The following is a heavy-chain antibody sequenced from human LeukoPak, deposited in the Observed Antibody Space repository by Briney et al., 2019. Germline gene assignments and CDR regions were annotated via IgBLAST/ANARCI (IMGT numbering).Heavy chain of an antibody. CDR3: AREKSSSGLDY. CDR2: INPSGGTT. J-gene: IGHJ4*02. Sequence: ASVKVSCKASGYTFTSYDINWVRQATGQGLEWMGIINPSGGTTNYAQKFQGRVTMTRDTSTSTVYMELSSLRSEDTAVYYCAREKSSSGLDYWGQGTLVTVSS. CDR1: GYTFTSYD. V-gene: IGHV1-46*01. D-gene: IGHD6-6*01.